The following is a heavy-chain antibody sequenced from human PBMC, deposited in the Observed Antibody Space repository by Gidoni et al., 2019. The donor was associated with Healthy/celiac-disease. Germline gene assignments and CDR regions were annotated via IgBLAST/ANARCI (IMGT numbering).Heavy chain of an antibody. Sequence: QVQPVESGGGVVQPGRSPRLSCAAPGFTLTSYGMHWVRQAPGKGLEWVAVICYDGSNKYYADSVKGRFTISRDNSKNTLYLQMNSLRAEDTAVYYCARDWEGIAAAGSLFDYWGQGTLVTVSS. V-gene: IGHV3-33*01. D-gene: IGHD6-13*01. CDR2: ICYDGSNK. CDR3: ARDWEGIAAAGSLFDY. CDR1: GFTLTSYG. J-gene: IGHJ4*02.